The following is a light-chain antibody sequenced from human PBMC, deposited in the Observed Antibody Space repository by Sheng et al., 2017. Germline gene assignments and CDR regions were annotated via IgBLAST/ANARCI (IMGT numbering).Light chain of an antibody. V-gene: IGKV1-39*01. CDR3: QQSDSIPIT. CDR1: QPIYNY. J-gene: IGKJ5*01. Sequence: DIQMTQSPSSLSASVGDRVTITCRASQPIYNYLNWYQQKPGKAPKLLIYAASTLESGVPSRFSGSGSGTHFTLTISSLQPEDFATYYCQQSDSIPITFGQGTRLEI. CDR2: AAS.